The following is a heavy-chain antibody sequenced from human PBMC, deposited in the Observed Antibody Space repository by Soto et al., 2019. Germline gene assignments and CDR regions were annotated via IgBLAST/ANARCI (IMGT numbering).Heavy chain of an antibody. CDR3: ARGLFSSGWYSYFDP. Sequence: QVQLQQRGAGLLRPSETLSLTCAVSTESLRGYYWTWIRQSPGKGLEWIGEISQSGFTNYHPSLESRVTLSVDTSKSEFSLHLTAMTAADTALYYCARGLFSSGWYSYFDPWGQGTPVTVSS. D-gene: IGHD6-19*01. CDR1: TESLRGYY. CDR2: ISQSGFT. V-gene: IGHV4-34*01. J-gene: IGHJ5*02.